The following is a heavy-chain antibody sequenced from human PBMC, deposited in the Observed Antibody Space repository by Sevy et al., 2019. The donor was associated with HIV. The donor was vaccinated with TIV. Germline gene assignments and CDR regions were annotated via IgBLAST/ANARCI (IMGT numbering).Heavy chain of an antibody. J-gene: IGHJ5*02. V-gene: IGHV4-39*01. CDR3: ARHGASLVRGVTENWFDP. Sequence: SETLSLTCIVSGGSISSSSYCWGWIRQPPGKGLEWIGSNYYSGSTFDSVSLKSRVTISVDTSKNQFSLKLSSVTAADTAVYYCARHGASLVRGVTENWFDPWGQGTLVTVSS. CDR1: GGSISSSSYC. D-gene: IGHD3-10*01. CDR2: NYYSGST.